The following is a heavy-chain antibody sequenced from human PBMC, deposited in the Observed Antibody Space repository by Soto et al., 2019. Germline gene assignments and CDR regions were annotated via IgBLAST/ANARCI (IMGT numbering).Heavy chain of an antibody. V-gene: IGHV3-23*01. Sequence: EVQLLESGGGLVQPGGSLRLSCAASGFTFSSYAMTWVRQAPGKGLEWVAGVSASGGGTSYEDSVKGRFTISRDNSKDTLYLQMNSLRAEDTAVYYCAKSSSRAHYYAMDVWGQGTTVTVFS. D-gene: IGHD2-2*01. CDR3: AKSSSRAHYYAMDV. CDR2: VSASGGGT. CDR1: GFTFSSYA. J-gene: IGHJ6*02.